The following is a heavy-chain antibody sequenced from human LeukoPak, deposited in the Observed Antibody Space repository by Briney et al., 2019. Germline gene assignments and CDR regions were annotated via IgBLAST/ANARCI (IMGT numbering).Heavy chain of an antibody. J-gene: IGHJ5*02. V-gene: IGHV1-18*01. CDR2: ISAYNGNT. Sequence: ASVKVSCKASGYTFTSYGISWVRQAPGQGLEWMGWISAYNGNTNYAQKLQGRVTMTTDKSTSTAYMELSSLRPEDTAVYYCARSIAARPGWFDPWGQGTLVTVSS. CDR1: GYTFTSYG. CDR3: ARSIAARPGWFDP. D-gene: IGHD6-6*01.